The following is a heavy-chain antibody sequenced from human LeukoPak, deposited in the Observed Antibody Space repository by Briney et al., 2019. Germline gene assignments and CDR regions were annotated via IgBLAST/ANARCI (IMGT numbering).Heavy chain of an antibody. D-gene: IGHD3-10*01. Sequence: GGSLRLSCGASGFPFSDYRIHWVRQAPGKGLEWLALISRDETTKNYADSVKGRFTISRDNSKNTLFLQMNNLRAEDTAVYYCTKDDNYRSSGRNYWGQGTLVTVSS. J-gene: IGHJ4*02. CDR2: ISRDETTK. V-gene: IGHV3-30*18. CDR1: GFPFSDYR. CDR3: TKDDNYRSSGRNY.